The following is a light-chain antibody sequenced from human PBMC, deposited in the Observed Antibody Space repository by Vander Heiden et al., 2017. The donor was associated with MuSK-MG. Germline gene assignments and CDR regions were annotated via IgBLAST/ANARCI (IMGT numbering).Light chain of an antibody. V-gene: IGLV3-1*01. Sequence: SYELTQPPSVSVSPGQTASITCSGDKLGDKYACWYQQKPDQSPVLGIYQDSKRPSGIPERFSGSNSGNTATLTISGTQAMDEADYYCQAWDSSTYVVFGGGTKLTVL. CDR1: KLGDKY. CDR2: QDS. J-gene: IGLJ2*01. CDR3: QAWDSSTYVV.